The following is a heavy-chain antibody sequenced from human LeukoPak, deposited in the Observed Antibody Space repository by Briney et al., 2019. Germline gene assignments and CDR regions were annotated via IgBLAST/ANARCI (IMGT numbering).Heavy chain of an antibody. D-gene: IGHD3-22*01. V-gene: IGHV3-9*01. CDR2: ISWSSGSI. Sequence: GGSLRLSCAASGFTFDDYAMHWVRQAPGKGLEWVSGISWSSGSIGYADSVKGRFTISRDNAKNSLYLQMNSLRAEDTALYYCAKVRDSSGYYYPFDYWGQGTLVTVSS. CDR3: AKVRDSSGYYYPFDY. J-gene: IGHJ4*02. CDR1: GFTFDDYA.